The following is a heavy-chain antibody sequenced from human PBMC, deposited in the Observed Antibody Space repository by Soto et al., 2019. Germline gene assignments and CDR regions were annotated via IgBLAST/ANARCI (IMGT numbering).Heavy chain of an antibody. Sequence: QVLESGGGLVQPGGSLRLSCVASGFTFSSYAMSWVRQAPGKGLEWVSSISGGGDTIYYADSVKGRFTTSRYNSKSTLYLQMKSLRAEDTAVYFCAKDKLRVPHSFDSWGQGTLVTVSS. CDR1: GFTFSSYA. J-gene: IGHJ4*02. V-gene: IGHV3-23*01. CDR2: ISGGGDTI. D-gene: IGHD3-10*01. CDR3: AKDKLRVPHSFDS.